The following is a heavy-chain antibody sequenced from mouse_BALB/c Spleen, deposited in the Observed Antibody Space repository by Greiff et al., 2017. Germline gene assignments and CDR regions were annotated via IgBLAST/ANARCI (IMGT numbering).Heavy chain of an antibody. CDR1: GFTFSDYY. J-gene: IGHJ4*01. V-gene: IGHV5-4*02. Sequence: EVKLVESGGGLVKPGGSLKLSCAASGFTFSDYYMYWVRQTPEKRLEWVATISDGGSYTYYPDSVKGRFTISRDNAKNNLYLQMSSLKSEDTAMYYCARDRNRYDVGYYAMDYWGQGTSVTVSS. CDR3: ARDRNRYDVGYYAMDY. CDR2: ISDGGSYT. D-gene: IGHD2-14*01.